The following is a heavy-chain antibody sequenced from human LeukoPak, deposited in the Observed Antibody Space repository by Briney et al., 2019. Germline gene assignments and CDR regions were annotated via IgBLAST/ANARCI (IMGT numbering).Heavy chain of an antibody. J-gene: IGHJ5*02. D-gene: IGHD3-22*01. V-gene: IGHV1-69*04. CDR1: GGTFSSYA. Sequence: GASVKVSCKASGGTFSSYAISWVRQAPGQGLEWMGRIIPILGIANYAQKFQGRVTMTRDTSTSTAYMELRSLRSDDTAVYYCARKGAMIASRGSFDPWGQGTLVTVSS. CDR3: ARKGAMIASRGSFDP. CDR2: IIPILGIA.